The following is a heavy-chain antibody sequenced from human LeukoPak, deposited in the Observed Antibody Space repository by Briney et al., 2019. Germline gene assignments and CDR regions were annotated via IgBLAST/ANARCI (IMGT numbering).Heavy chain of an antibody. J-gene: IGHJ5*02. CDR2: ISAYNGNT. V-gene: IGHV1-18*01. D-gene: IGHD2-2*01. CDR1: GYTFTSYG. Sequence: ASVKVSCKASGYTFTSYGISWVRQAPGQGLEWMGWISAYNGNTNYAQKLQGRVTMTTDTSTSTAYMELRSLRSDDTAVYYCAGHCSSTSCYNEGRGDWFDPWGQGTLVTVSS. CDR3: AGHCSSTSCYNEGRGDWFDP.